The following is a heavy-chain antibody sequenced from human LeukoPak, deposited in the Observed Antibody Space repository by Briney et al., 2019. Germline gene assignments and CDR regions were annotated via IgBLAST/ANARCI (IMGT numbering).Heavy chain of an antibody. CDR1: GGTFSSYA. CDR2: ITPIFGTA. J-gene: IGHJ4*02. CDR3: ARDRYDSSGYYKD. V-gene: IGHV1-69*05. Sequence: GASVKVSCKASGGTFSSYAISWVRQAPGQGPEWMGRITPIFGTANYAQKFQGRVTITTDESTSTAYMELSSLRSEDTAVYYCARDRYDSSGYYKDWGQGTLVTVSS. D-gene: IGHD3-22*01.